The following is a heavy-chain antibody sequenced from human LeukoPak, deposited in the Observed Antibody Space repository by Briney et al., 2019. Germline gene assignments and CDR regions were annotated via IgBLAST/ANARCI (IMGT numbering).Heavy chain of an antibody. Sequence: GGSLRLSCAASGFTFSSYGMHWVRQAPGKGLEWVAVIWYDESNKFYADSVKGRFTISRDNSKNTLYLQMNSLRAEDTAVYYCARDRIIVVPDYYFDYWGQGILVTVSS. V-gene: IGHV3-33*01. D-gene: IGHD3-22*01. J-gene: IGHJ4*02. CDR3: ARDRIIVVPDYYFDY. CDR2: IWYDESNK. CDR1: GFTFSSYG.